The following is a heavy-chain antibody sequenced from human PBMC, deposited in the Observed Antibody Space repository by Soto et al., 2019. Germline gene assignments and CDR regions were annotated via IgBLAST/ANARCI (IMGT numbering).Heavy chain of an antibody. V-gene: IGHV4-4*02. Sequence: SETLSLTCGVSGGSISSSNWCSRVRQPPGKGLEWIGEIYHSGSTNYNPSLKSRVTISVDKSKNQFSLKLSSVTAADTAVYYCARTRYLYGMDVWGQGTTVIVSS. D-gene: IGHD1-1*01. CDR2: IYHSGST. CDR1: GGSISSSNW. J-gene: IGHJ6*02. CDR3: ARTRYLYGMDV.